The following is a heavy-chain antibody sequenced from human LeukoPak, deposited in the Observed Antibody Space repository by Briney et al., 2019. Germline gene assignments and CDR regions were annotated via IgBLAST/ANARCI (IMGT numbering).Heavy chain of an antibody. V-gene: IGHV4-34*01. Sequence: SETLSLTCGVHGGSFNTYNCTWIRQSAGKGLEWIGEINPSGRTTYNPSLKSRVTISVDTSKNHVSLRLESVTAADTAVYYCASSHWGSSGSDYWGQGILVTVSS. CDR2: INPSGRT. CDR1: GGSFNTYN. J-gene: IGHJ4*02. CDR3: ASSHWGSSGSDY. D-gene: IGHD3-16*01.